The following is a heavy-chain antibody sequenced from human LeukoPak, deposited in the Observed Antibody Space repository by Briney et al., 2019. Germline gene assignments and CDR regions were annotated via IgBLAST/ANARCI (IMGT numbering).Heavy chain of an antibody. J-gene: IGHJ2*01. V-gene: IGHV3-23*01. Sequence: PGGSLRLSCAASGFTFSSYAMSWVRQAPGKGLEWVSSICGSGDSTFYADSVKGRFTISRDNSKNTLYLQMSSLKDEDRAVYFCAKGGPVAASVYWYFDLWGRGALVTVSS. CDR1: GFTFSSYA. CDR3: AKGGPVAASVYWYFDL. D-gene: IGHD6-25*01. CDR2: ICGSGDST.